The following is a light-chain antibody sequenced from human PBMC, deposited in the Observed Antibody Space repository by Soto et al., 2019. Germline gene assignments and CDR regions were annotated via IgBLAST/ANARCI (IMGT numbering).Light chain of an antibody. Sequence: SALTQPASVSGSPGQSITISCTGTSSDVGGHNSVAWYQHNPGKAPKLIIYDVSNRPSGVSNRFSGSKSGNTASLTISGLQAEDEADYYCSSYTSSTTLYVFGTGTKVTVL. V-gene: IGLV2-14*01. J-gene: IGLJ1*01. CDR3: SSYTSSTTLYV. CDR2: DVS. CDR1: SSDVGGHNS.